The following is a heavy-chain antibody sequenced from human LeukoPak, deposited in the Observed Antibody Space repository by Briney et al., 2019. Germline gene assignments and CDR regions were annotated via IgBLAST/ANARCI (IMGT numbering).Heavy chain of an antibody. Sequence: SETLSLTCTVSGGSVSTYSWSWIRQPPGKELEWIGYVTHSGNTNCNPSLKSRVTMSLDTSKNHFSLRLTSVNAADTAVYYCARAGSGWSFDYWGQGSLVTVSS. CDR2: VTHSGNT. D-gene: IGHD6-19*01. CDR1: GGSVSTYS. CDR3: ARAGSGWSFDY. V-gene: IGHV4-59*02. J-gene: IGHJ4*02.